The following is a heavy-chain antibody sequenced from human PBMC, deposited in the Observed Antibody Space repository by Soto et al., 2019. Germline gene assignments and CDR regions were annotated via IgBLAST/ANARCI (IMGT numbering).Heavy chain of an antibody. V-gene: IGHV6-1*01. Sequence: QVQLQQSGPGLVKPSQTLSLTCAISGDSVSSNSAAWNWIRQSPSRGLEWLGRTYYRSKWYNDYAVFVKSRITINPNTSKNQFYLQLNSVTPEDTAVYYCAREPRGYCSSPSCYLVVDVWGQGTTVTVSS. CDR2: TYYRSKWYN. D-gene: IGHD2-2*01. CDR3: AREPRGYCSSPSCYLVVDV. CDR1: GDSVSSNSAA. J-gene: IGHJ6*02.